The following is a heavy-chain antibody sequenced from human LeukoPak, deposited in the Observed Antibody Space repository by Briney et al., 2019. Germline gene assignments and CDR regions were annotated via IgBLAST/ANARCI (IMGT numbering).Heavy chain of an antibody. CDR3: AREVRSYDAFDI. CDR2: MSYDGSIQ. CDR1: GFTFSRSA. J-gene: IGHJ3*02. V-gene: IGHV3-30*01. Sequence: GGSLRLSCAASGFTFSRSAMHWVRQAPGKGLEWVAVMSYDGSIQFYADSVKGRFTISRDNSKNTLSLQMNSLRAEDTAVYYCAREVRSYDAFDIWGQGTMVTVSS.